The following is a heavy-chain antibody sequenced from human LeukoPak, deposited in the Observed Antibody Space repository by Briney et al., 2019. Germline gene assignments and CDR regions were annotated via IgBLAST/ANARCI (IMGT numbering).Heavy chain of an antibody. D-gene: IGHD6-19*01. J-gene: IGHJ4*02. CDR3: AREGPQWLALDY. CDR2: ISAYNGNT. Sequence: ASVKVSCKASGYTFTGYYIHWVRQAPGQGLEWMGWISAYNGNTNYAQKLQGRVTMTTDASTSTAYMELRSLRSDDTAVYYCAREGPQWLALDYWGQGTLVTVSS. V-gene: IGHV1-18*04. CDR1: GYTFTGYY.